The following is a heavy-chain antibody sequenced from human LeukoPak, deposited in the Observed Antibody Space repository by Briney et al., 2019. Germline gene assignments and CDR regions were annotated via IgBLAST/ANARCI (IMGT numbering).Heavy chain of an antibody. CDR1: GYIFTPHH. J-gene: IGHJ4*02. CDR2: VSAANNP. CDR3: AMSVEMPPIPSFDY. Sequence: ASVTVSCKTSGYIFTPHHIHWMRQAPGQGLELLGWVSAANNPEYSQKFQGRVVITRDASATTSYLELNSLRSEGTAVYYCAMSVEMPPIPSFDYWGQGTLVTVSS. D-gene: IGHD5-24*01. V-gene: IGHV1-3*01.